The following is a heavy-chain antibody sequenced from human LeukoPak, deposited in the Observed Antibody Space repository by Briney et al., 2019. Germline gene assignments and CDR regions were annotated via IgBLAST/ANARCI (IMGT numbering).Heavy chain of an antibody. Sequence: SETLSLTCTVSGGSISSYYWSWIRQPPGKGLEWIGYIYYSGSTNYNPSLQSRVTISVDTSKNQFSLKLSSVTAADTAVYHCARTAKTRTGYGFGAFDTWGQGTIVTASS. J-gene: IGHJ3*02. V-gene: IGHV4-59*01. CDR1: GGSISSYY. D-gene: IGHD5-18*01. CDR2: IYYSGST. CDR3: ARTAKTRTGYGFGAFDT.